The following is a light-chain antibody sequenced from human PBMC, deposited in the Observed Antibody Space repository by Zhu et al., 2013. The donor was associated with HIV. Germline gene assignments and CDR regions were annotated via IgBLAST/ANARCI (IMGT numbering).Light chain of an antibody. CDR2: GAS. CDR3: QQYGSSPCT. J-gene: IGKJ2*02. Sequence: EIVLTQSPATLSLSPGERATLSCRASQSVSSYLAWYQQKPGQAPRLLIYGASSRATGFPDRFSGSGSGTDFTLTISGLEPEDFAVYYCQQYGSSPCTFGQGTKLEIK. CDR1: QSVSSY. V-gene: IGKV3-20*01.